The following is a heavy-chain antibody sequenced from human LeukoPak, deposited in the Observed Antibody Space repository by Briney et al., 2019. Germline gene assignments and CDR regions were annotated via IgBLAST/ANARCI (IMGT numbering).Heavy chain of an antibody. CDR1: GGSFSGYY. CDR3: ASIAARLRAFDI. J-gene: IGHJ3*02. V-gene: IGHV4-34*01. CDR2: INHSGST. D-gene: IGHD6-6*01. Sequence: SETLSLTCAVYGGSFSGYYWSWIRQPLGKGLEWIGEINHSGSTNYNPSLKSRVTISVDTSKNQFSLKLSSVTAADTAVYYCASIAARLRAFDIWGQGTMVTVSS.